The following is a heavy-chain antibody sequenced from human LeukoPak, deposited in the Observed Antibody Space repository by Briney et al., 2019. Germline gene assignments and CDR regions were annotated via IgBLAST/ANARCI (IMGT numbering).Heavy chain of an antibody. CDR3: ARVSSSGSTHWFDP. V-gene: IGHV4-39*07. CDR2: IYYSGST. CDR1: GGSISSSSYY. Sequence: SETLSLTCTVSGGSISSSSYYWGWIRQPPGKGLEWIGSIYYSGSTNYNPSLKSRVTISVDTSKNQFSLKLSSVTAADTAVYYCARVSSSGSTHWFDPWGQGTLVTVSS. J-gene: IGHJ5*02. D-gene: IGHD6-19*01.